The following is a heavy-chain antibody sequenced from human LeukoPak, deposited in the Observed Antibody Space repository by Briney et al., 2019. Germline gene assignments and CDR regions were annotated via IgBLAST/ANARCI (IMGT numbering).Heavy chain of an antibody. D-gene: IGHD1-26*01. CDR2: TFAGYSYT. V-gene: IGHV5-51*01. Sequence: GESLQISCQSSGYNFTPYWIVWVRQKPGKGLEWMGITFAGYSYTIYSPSFQGQVTISVDKSISTAYLQWSSLKASDTAMYYCAIRYSGSYNDYWGQGTQVTVSS. J-gene: IGHJ4*02. CDR1: GYNFTPYW. CDR3: AIRYSGSYNDY.